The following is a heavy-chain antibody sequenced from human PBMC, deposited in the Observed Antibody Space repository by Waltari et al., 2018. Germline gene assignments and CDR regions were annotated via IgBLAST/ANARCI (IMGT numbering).Heavy chain of an antibody. J-gene: IGHJ3*02. Sequence: EVQLVESGGGLVQPGGSLRLSCAASGFTVSSNYMSWVRQAPGKGLEWVSVIYSGGSTYYADSVKGRFTISRHNSKNTLYLQMNSLRAEDTAVYYCAGGYSYGSDAFDIWGQGTMVTVSS. CDR1: GFTVSSNY. CDR2: IYSGGST. CDR3: AGGYSYGSDAFDI. V-gene: IGHV3-53*04. D-gene: IGHD5-18*01.